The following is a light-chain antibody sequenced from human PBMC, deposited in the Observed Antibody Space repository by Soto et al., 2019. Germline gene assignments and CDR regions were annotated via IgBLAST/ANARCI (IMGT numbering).Light chain of an antibody. CDR3: QQRSNWPRSIT. J-gene: IGKJ5*01. Sequence: TLLAQSRATLCWSGGESGSLSCRASQSVSSYLAWYQQKPGQAPRLLIYDASNRATGIPARFSGSGSGTDITLTISSLEPEHVAVYYCQQRSNWPRSITFGQGTRLEIK. CDR1: QSVSSY. V-gene: IGKV3-11*01. CDR2: DAS.